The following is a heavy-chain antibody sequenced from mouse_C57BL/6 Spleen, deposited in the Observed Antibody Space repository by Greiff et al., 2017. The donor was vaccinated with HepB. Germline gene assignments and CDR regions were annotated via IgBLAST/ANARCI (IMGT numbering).Heavy chain of an antibody. CDR1: GFTFNTYA. D-gene: IGHD1-1*01. Sequence: EVQGVESGGGLVQPKGSLKLSCAASGFTFNTYAMHWVRQAPGKGLEWVARIRSKSSNYETYYADSVKDSFTISRDDSQSMLYLQMNNLKTEYTAMYYCVRESYGSSPFAYWGQGTLVTFSA. CDR2: IRSKSSNYET. J-gene: IGHJ3*01. V-gene: IGHV10-3*01. CDR3: VRESYGSSPFAY.